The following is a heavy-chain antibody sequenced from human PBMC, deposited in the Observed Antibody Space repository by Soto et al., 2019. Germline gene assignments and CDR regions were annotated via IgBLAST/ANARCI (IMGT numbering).Heavy chain of an antibody. Sequence: EVKLVESGGGLVQPGGSLRLSCAASGLIFGSYWMTWFRQAPGRGREWVANIKEDGSTIHYVDSVKGRFTISRDNAKNSLYLQMSSLRAEDTAVYYCARDGGYCSGGSCYDAVDAWGQGTMVTVSS. V-gene: IGHV3-7*01. D-gene: IGHD2-15*01. J-gene: IGHJ3*01. CDR3: ARDGGYCSGGSCYDAVDA. CDR2: IKEDGSTI. CDR1: GLIFGSYW.